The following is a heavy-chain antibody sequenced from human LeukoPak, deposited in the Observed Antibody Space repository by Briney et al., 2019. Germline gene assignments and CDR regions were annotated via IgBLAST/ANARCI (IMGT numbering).Heavy chain of an antibody. V-gene: IGHV4-39*01. D-gene: IGHD3-10*01. CDR1: GVYFSSSGCY. Sequence: SETLSLTCSVSGVYFSSSGCYWGWVRQPPGKGLEWIGSIFYAGNTYYNPSLTSRVTISADTFKNQFSLELRFVTAADTAVYYCARLGGALEGDSGSFLDYWGQGTLVTVSS. CDR3: ARLGGALEGDSGSFLDY. CDR2: IFYAGNT. J-gene: IGHJ4*02.